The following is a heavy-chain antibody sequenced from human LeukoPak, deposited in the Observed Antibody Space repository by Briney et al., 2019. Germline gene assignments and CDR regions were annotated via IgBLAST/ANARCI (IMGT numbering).Heavy chain of an antibody. CDR3: AREIFGGYNPGAY. J-gene: IGHJ4*02. D-gene: IGHD3-3*01. V-gene: IGHV4-4*02. CDR1: LDSTTSNF. CDR2: IHRSVRP. Sequence: VKPSETLSLTCTVSLDSTTSNFWSWVRQPPGKGLEWIGEIHRSVRPKYNPSLQSRVTISIDRCRNQIALELSSVTAADTAVYYCAREIFGGYNPGAYWGQGILVTVSS.